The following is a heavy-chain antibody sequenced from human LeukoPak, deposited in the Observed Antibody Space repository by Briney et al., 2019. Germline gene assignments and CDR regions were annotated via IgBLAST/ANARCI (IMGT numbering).Heavy chain of an antibody. CDR2: ISGDGGTR. CDR3: AKSRGRSCSGGNCYYTWFDP. J-gene: IGHJ5*02. Sequence: GGSLRLSCEASGFTSDDYGMHWVRQAPGKGLECVSGISGDGGTRYYADSVKGRFTMSRDNSKNSLYLQMNSLRIEDTALYYCAKSRGRSCSGGNCYYTWFDPWGQGTQVTVSS. V-gene: IGHV3-43*02. CDR1: GFTSDDYG. D-gene: IGHD2-15*01.